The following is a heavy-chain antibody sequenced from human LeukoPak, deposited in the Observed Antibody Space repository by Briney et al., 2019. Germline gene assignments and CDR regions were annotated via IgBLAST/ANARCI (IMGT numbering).Heavy chain of an antibody. V-gene: IGHV4-4*09. D-gene: IGHD3-10*01. J-gene: IGHJ6*03. CDR2: IYTSGST. Sequence: SETLSLTCTVSGGSISSYYWSWIRQPPGKGLEWIGYIYTSGSTNYNPSLKSRVTISVETSKNQFSLKLSSVTAADTAVYSCASQGPDGYGSGSYGVSYYMDVWGKGTTVTVSS. CDR3: ASQGPDGYGSGSYGVSYYMDV. CDR1: GGSISSYY.